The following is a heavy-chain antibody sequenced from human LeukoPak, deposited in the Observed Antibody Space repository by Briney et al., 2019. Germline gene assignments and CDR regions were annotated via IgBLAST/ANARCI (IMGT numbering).Heavy chain of an antibody. V-gene: IGHV3-23*01. J-gene: IGHJ4*02. D-gene: IGHD6-13*01. CDR3: AKDLAAAGTFGIGNY. Sequence: GGSLSLSCAASGFTFSSYAMSGVRHAPGEGRECVSAICGSGGSTYYADLVKGRFTISRDNSKNTLYLQMNSLRAEDTAVYYCAKDLAAAGTFGIGNYWGQGTLVTVSS. CDR1: GFTFSSYA. CDR2: ICGSGGST.